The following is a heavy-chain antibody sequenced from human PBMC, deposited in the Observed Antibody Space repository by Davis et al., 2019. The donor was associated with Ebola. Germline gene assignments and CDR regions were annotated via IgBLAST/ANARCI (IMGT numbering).Heavy chain of an antibody. D-gene: IGHD4-17*01. CDR3: VRGYGASY. CDR2: ISRSSTA. J-gene: IGHJ4*02. V-gene: IGHV3-48*02. CDR1: GFTFSTYS. Sequence: PGGSLRLSCPASGFTFSTYSMNWVRHAPGKGLEWISYISRSSTASYSDTVKGRFTISRDNAKNSLFLQMNSLRDEDTAVYYCVRGYGASYWGPGTLVTVSS.